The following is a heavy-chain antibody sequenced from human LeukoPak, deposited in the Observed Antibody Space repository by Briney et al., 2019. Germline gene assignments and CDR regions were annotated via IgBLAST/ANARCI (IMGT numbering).Heavy chain of an antibody. Sequence: SETLSLTCTVSGGSISSYYWSWIRQPPGKGLEWIGYIYYSGSTNYNPSLKSRVTISVDTSKNQFSLKLSSVTAADTAVYYCARTYYDFWSPPNYYMDVWGKGTTVTVS. CDR2: IYYSGST. V-gene: IGHV4-59*08. CDR1: GGSISSYY. D-gene: IGHD3-3*01. CDR3: ARTYYDFWSPPNYYMDV. J-gene: IGHJ6*03.